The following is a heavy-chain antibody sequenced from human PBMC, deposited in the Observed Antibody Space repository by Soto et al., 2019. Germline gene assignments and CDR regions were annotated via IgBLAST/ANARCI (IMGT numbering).Heavy chain of an antibody. CDR2: IYSGGST. V-gene: IGHV3-53*01. CDR1: GFTVSSNY. D-gene: IGHD6-19*01. J-gene: IGHJ3*02. Sequence: EVQLVESGGGLIQPGGSLRRSCAASGFTVSSNYMSWVRQAPGQGLEWVSVIYSGGSTYYADSVKGRFTISRDNSKNTLYLQMNSLRAEDTAVYYCARDSPGYSSGWSDAFDIWGQGTMVTVSS. CDR3: ARDSPGYSSGWSDAFDI.